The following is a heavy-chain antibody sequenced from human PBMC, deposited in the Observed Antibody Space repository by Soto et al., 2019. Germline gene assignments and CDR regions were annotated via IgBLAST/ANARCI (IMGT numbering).Heavy chain of an antibody. CDR2: IYHAGSV. D-gene: IGHD3-3*02. V-gene: IGHV4-38-2*01. CDR1: GYSNGSGYY. J-gene: IGHJ6*02. CDR3: ARTFDYYGMDV. Sequence: SENLYLTCAVSGYSNGSGYYWAWIRQSPGKGLEWIGSIYHAGSVYYNPSLNGRVALSMDTSKHHFSLNLTSVTAADTSVYYCARTFDYYGMDVLCQWTTVT.